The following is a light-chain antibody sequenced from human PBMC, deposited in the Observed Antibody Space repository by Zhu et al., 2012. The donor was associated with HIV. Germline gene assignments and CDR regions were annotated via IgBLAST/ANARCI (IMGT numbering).Light chain of an antibody. CDR2: DTS. J-gene: IGKJ1*01. CDR1: QSVRSF. CDR3: QQYNSWPGT. V-gene: IGKV3-15*01. Sequence: IVLTQSPATLSLSPGERATLSCRASQSVRSFLAWYQQKPGQAPRLLIYDTSKRATGIPVRFSGSGSGTEFTLTFTTMHSEDFAIYYCQQYNSWPGTFGQGTKVELK.